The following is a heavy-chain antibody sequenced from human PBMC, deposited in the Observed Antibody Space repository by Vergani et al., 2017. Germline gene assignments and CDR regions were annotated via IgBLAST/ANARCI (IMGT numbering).Heavy chain of an antibody. D-gene: IGHD6-13*01. V-gene: IGHV4-59*01. CDR1: GGSMSGYY. Sequence: QVRLQESGPGLVKPSETLSLTCSVSGGSMSGYYWSWIRQPPGKELEWIGYMYHRGSTNYNPSLETRVTISVDTSKSQFSLRLTSVTAADSAIYYCAGDTHSWQRADRWGQGLLVSVSS. CDR3: AGDTHSWQRADR. CDR2: MYHRGST. J-gene: IGHJ5*02.